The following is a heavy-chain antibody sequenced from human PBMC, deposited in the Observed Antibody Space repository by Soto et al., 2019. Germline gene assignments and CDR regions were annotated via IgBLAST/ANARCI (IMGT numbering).Heavy chain of an antibody. V-gene: IGHV3-74*01. CDR1: GFAFSSYW. CDR3: TSDTFCGSHS. Sequence: EVQLVESGGGLVQPGGSLRLSCAASGFAFSSYWMHCVRQAPGKGLVWVSRIDPYETGINYADSVKGRFTISRDNAKNTLYLQMNSLRAEDTALYYSTSDTFCGSHSWGQGPLVTVSS. D-gene: IGHD2-15*01. J-gene: IGHJ4*02. CDR2: IDPYETGI.